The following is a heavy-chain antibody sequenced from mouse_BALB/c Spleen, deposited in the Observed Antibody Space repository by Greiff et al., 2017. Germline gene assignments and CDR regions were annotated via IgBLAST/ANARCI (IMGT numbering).Heavy chain of an antibody. Sequence: EVKLVESGPSLVKPSQTLSLTCSVTGDSITSGYWNWIRKFPGNKLEYMGYISYSGSTYYNPSLKSRISITRDTSKNQYYLQLNSVTTEDTATYYCARYGYDGYWYFDVWGAGTTVTVSS. CDR3: ARYGYDGYWYFDV. J-gene: IGHJ1*01. D-gene: IGHD2-2*01. CDR1: GDSITSGY. V-gene: IGHV3-8*02. CDR2: ISYSGST.